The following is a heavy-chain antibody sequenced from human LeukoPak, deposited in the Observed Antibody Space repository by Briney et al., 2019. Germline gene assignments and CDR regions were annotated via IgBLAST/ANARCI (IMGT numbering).Heavy chain of an antibody. D-gene: IGHD6-13*01. CDR1: GFTFSSYA. CDR2: ITGGGGST. CDR3: ALRGIAAADTNFFDY. Sequence: GGSLRLSCAASGFTFSSYAMSWARQAPGKGLEWVSGITGGGGSTYYADSVKGRFTISRDNSKNTLYLQMNSLRAEDTAVYYCALRGIAAADTNFFDYWGQGTLVTVSS. J-gene: IGHJ4*02. V-gene: IGHV3-23*01.